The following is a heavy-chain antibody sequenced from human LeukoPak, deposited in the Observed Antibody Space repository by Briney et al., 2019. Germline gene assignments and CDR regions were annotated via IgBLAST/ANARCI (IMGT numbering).Heavy chain of an antibody. D-gene: IGHD3-16*01. V-gene: IGHV4-61*01. CDR2: IYYSGST. CDR1: GGSVSSGSYY. Sequence: SEPLSLTCTVSGGSVSSGSYYWSWIRQPPGKGLEWIGYIYYSGSTNYNPSLKSRVTISVDTSKNQFSLKLSSVTAADTAVYYCAREGSQGGYWGQGSLVTVSS. J-gene: IGHJ4*02. CDR3: AREGSQGGY.